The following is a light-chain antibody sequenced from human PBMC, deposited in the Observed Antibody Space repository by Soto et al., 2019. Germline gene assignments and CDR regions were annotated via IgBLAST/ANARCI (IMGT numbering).Light chain of an antibody. CDR2: DAS. CDR1: QSISST. Sequence: EIVMTQSPATLSVSPGERATLSCSASQSISSTLAWYLQRPGQAPRLLIYDASTRATGIPARFSGSGSGTEFTLTISSLPSEDFAVYSCQQYNNWPPWTFGQGTKVEIK. CDR3: QQYNNWPPWT. J-gene: IGKJ1*01. V-gene: IGKV3-15*01.